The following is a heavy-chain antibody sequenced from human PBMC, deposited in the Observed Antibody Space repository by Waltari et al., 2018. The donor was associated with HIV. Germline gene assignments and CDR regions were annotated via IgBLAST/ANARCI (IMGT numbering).Heavy chain of an antibody. Sequence: QLQLQESGPGLVKPSETLSLTCTVSGGSISSSSYYWGWIRQPPGKGLEWIGSIYYSGSTYYHPSLKSRVTISVDTSKNQFSLKLSSVTAADTAVYYCARLPNYYGSGSYYKDYGMDVWGQGTTVTVSS. CDR1: GGSISSSSYY. J-gene: IGHJ6*02. V-gene: IGHV4-39*01. D-gene: IGHD3-10*01. CDR3: ARLPNYYGSGSYYKDYGMDV. CDR2: IYYSGST.